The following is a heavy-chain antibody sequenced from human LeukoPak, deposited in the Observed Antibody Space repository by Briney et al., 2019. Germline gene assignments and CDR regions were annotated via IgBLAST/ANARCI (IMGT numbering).Heavy chain of an antibody. CDR3: ARDNGSGSYPNWFDP. V-gene: IGHV4-30-4*01. D-gene: IGHD3-10*01. CDR1: GGSISSGDYY. Sequence: SQTLSLTCTVSGGSISSGDYYWSWLRQPPGKGLEWIGYIYYSGSTYYNPSLKSRVTISVDTSKNQFSLKLSSVTAADTAVYYCARDNGSGSYPNWFDPWGQGTLVTVSS. J-gene: IGHJ5*02. CDR2: IYYSGST.